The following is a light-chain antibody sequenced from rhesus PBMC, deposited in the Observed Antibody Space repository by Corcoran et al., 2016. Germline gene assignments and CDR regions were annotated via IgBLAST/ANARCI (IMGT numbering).Light chain of an antibody. CDR3: LQGYETPWT. CDR1: QCISDH. CDR2: DVS. Sequence: DIQMTQSPSSLSASVGDRVTITCRASQCISDHLSWYQQKPGQPPKRLIYDVSSWESGVPSRFNGSGSGTEFTRTISSLQPEDFATYNCLQGYETPWTFGQGTKVEIK. V-gene: IGKV1-36*02. J-gene: IGKJ1*01.